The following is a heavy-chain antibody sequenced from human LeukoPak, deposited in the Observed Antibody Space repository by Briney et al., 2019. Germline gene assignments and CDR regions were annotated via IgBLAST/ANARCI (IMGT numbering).Heavy chain of an antibody. CDR3: ARVRGYCSGGSCYHYYFDY. CDR2: INHSGST. J-gene: IGHJ4*02. CDR1: GGSFSSYY. V-gene: IGHV4-34*01. Sequence: SETLSLTCAVYGGSFSSYYWSWIRQPPGKGLEWIGEINHSGSTNYNPSLKSRVTISVDTSKNQFSLKLSSVTAADTAVYYCARVRGYCSGGSCYHYYFDYWGQGTLVTVSS. D-gene: IGHD2-15*01.